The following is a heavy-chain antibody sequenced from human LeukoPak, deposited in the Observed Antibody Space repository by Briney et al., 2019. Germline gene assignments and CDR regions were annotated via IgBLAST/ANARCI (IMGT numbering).Heavy chain of an antibody. V-gene: IGHV4-4*07. CDR2: IYTSGST. J-gene: IGHJ5*02. CDR3: ARQDTAEISWFDP. D-gene: IGHD5-18*01. Sequence: SETLSLTCTVSGGSISSYYWSWIRQPAGKGLEWIGRIYTSGSTNYNPSLKSRVTISVDKSKNQFSLKLSSVTAADTAVYYCARQDTAEISWFDPRGQGTLVTVSS. CDR1: GGSISSYY.